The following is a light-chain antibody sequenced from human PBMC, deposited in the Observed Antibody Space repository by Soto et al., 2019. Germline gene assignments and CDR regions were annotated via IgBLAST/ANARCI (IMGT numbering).Light chain of an antibody. CDR1: QSVSSN. V-gene: IGKV3D-15*01. Sequence: EIVMTQSPATLSVSPGERATLSCRASQSVSSNLAWYQQKPGQAPRLLIYGASTRATGIPDRLSGSGSGTDFTLTISRLEPEDFAVYYCQQYDNSAWTFGQGNKVDIK. CDR3: QQYDNSAWT. CDR2: GAS. J-gene: IGKJ1*01.